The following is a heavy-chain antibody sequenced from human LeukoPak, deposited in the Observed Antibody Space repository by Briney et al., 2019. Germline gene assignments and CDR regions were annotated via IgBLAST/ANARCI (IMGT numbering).Heavy chain of an antibody. J-gene: IGHJ5*01. CDR1: GSTFSTDT. D-gene: IGHD1-26*01. Sequence: GSLRLSCSASGSTFSTDTMYWVRQAPGKGLEYVSGMTGDGGSIEYADSVKGRFTISRENSKNTVYLQMSGLRTEDTAVYYCARRSGGFDSWGQGTLVTVSS. V-gene: IGHV3-64D*09. CDR2: MTGDGGSI. CDR3: ARRSGGFDS.